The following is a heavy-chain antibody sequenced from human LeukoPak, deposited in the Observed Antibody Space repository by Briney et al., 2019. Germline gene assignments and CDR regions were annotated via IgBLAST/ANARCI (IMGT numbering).Heavy chain of an antibody. CDR1: GFTFSSYS. D-gene: IGHD2-15*01. Sequence: GGSLRLSCAASGFTFSSYSMNWVRQAPGKGLEWVSYISSSSSTIYYADSVKGRFTISRDNAKNSLYLQMNSLRAEDTSVYFCARAPLHSDGLWGQGTLVTVSS. V-gene: IGHV3-48*04. CDR3: ARAPLHSDGL. J-gene: IGHJ4*02. CDR2: ISSSSSTI.